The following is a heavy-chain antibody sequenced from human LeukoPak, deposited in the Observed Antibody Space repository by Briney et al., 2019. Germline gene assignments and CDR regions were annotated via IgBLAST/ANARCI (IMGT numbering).Heavy chain of an antibody. CDR1: GGSISSSSYY. V-gene: IGHV4-39*07. CDR3: ARRRQRRDGYNPQNHGWYFDL. CDR2: IYYSGST. Sequence: SETLSLTCTVSGGSISSSSYYWGWIRQPPGKGLEWIGSIYYSGSTYYNPSLKSRVTISVDTSKNQFSLKLSSVTAADTAVYYCARRRQRRDGYNPQNHGWYFDLWGRGTLVTVSS. D-gene: IGHD5-24*01. J-gene: IGHJ2*01.